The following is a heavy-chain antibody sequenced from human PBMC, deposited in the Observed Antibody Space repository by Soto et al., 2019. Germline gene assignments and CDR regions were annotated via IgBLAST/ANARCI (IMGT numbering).Heavy chain of an antibody. V-gene: IGHV3-21*01. CDR2: ISSSSSYI. CDR3: ARDPRGSSWYVNWFDP. J-gene: IGHJ5*02. Sequence: GGSLRLSCAASGFTFSSYSMNWVRQAPGKGLEWVSSISSSSSYIYYADSVKGRFTISRDNAKNSLYLQMNSLRAEDTAVYYCARDPRGSSWYVNWFDPWGQGALVTVSS. D-gene: IGHD6-13*01. CDR1: GFTFSSYS.